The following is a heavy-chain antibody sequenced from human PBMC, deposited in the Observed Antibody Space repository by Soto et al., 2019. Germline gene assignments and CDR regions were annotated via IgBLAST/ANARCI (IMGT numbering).Heavy chain of an antibody. J-gene: IGHJ5*02. V-gene: IGHV4-34*01. CDR1: GGSFSGYY. CDR3: ARDFFDSSDYTTNWFDP. Sequence: PESLSLTCALSGGSFSGYYASWIRLTPGEGLEWIGSIYHTGNAYYNPSLKSRVTISVDTSKNQFSLKLTSVTAADAALYYCARDFFDSSDYTTNWFDPWGQGTLVTVSS. D-gene: IGHD3-22*01. CDR2: IYHTGNA.